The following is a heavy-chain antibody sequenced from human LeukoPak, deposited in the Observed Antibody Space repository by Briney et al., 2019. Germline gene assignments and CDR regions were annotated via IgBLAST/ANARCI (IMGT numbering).Heavy chain of an antibody. CDR2: IYYSGST. J-gene: IGHJ5*02. CDR1: GGSISSGGYY. V-gene: IGHV4-31*03. D-gene: IGHD6-13*01. CDR3: ARTLSSSQLDSNWFDP. Sequence: MASETLSLTCTVSGGSISSGGYYWSWIRQHPGKGLEWIGYIYYSGSTYYNPSLKSRVTISVDTSKNQFSLKLSSVTAADTAVYYCARTLSSSQLDSNWFDPWGQGTLVTVSS.